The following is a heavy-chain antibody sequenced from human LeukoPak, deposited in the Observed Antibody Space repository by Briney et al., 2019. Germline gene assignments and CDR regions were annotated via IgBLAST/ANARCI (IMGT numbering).Heavy chain of an antibody. CDR1: GGSITSGSYY. Sequence: SQTLSLTYTVSGGSITSGSYYWSWIRQPAGKGLEWMGRIYTSGSTNHNPSLKSRVTISVDTSKNQFSLNLSSVTAADTAVYYCARDMYSFGSGGYYYMDVWGKGTTVTVSS. CDR2: IYTSGST. CDR3: ARDMYSFGSGGYYYMDV. V-gene: IGHV4-61*02. D-gene: IGHD3-10*01. J-gene: IGHJ6*03.